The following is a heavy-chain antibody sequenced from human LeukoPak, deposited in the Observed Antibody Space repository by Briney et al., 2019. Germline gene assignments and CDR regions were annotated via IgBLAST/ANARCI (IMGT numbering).Heavy chain of an antibody. V-gene: IGHV3-48*03. D-gene: IGHD1-14*01. Sequence: GGSLRLSCAASGFTFNIYEMNWVRQAPGKGLEWISYISADRNVIYYAGSVKGRFIISRDNAKNSLYLQMNSLRAEDTAVYYCAGSRYPEPQDLDYWGQGTLVSVSS. CDR1: GFTFNIYE. CDR3: AGSRYPEPQDLDY. J-gene: IGHJ4*02. CDR2: ISADRNVI.